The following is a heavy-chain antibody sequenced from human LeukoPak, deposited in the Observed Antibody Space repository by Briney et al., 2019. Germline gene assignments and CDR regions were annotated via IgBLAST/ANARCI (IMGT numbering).Heavy chain of an antibody. CDR3: AKDGSVLLWFGESDAFDI. V-gene: IGHV3-23*01. Sequence: GGSLRLSCAASGFTFSSYAMSWVRQAPGKGLEWVSAISGSGGSTYYADSVKGRFTISRDNSKNTLYLRMNSLRAEDTAVYYCAKDGSVLLWFGESDAFDIWGQGTMVTVSS. D-gene: IGHD3-10*01. CDR2: ISGSGGST. J-gene: IGHJ3*02. CDR1: GFTFSSYA.